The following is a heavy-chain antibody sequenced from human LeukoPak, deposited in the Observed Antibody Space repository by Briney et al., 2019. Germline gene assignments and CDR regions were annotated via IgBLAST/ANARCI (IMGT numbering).Heavy chain of an antibody. Sequence: SETLSLTCTVSGGSMSPYHWGWIRQPPGKGLEWTGYIYYSGSTNYNPSLNSRVTISVDTSKNQFSLRLSSVTAADTAIYYCARFTGYCSSTSCSYDAFDIWGQGTMVTVSS. V-gene: IGHV4-59*08. CDR1: GGSMSPYH. CDR3: ARFTGYCSSTSCSYDAFDI. CDR2: IYYSGST. J-gene: IGHJ3*02. D-gene: IGHD2-2*01.